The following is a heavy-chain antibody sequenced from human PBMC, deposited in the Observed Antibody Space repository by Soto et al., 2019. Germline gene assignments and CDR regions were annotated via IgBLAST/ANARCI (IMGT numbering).Heavy chain of an antibody. CDR2: VKTDGST. J-gene: IGHJ3*01. V-gene: IGHV3-74*01. D-gene: IGHD5-12*01. CDR3: ASGIRGPYGFDV. Sequence: EVQLVESGGDLVQPGGSLSLSCAASGFTFSNYWMHWVRQAPGKGLVWVSRVKTDGSTYYADSVRGRFIIFRDNAKNTLYVQMNSLTVEDTAVYSCASGIRGPYGFDVWGQGTLVTVSS. CDR1: GFTFSNYW.